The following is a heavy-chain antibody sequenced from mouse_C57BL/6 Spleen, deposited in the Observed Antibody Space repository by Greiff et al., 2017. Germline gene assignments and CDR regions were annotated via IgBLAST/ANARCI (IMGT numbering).Heavy chain of an antibody. D-gene: IGHD2-5*01. CDR3: TRGSNYVNYYAMDY. Sequence: DVQLQQSGAELVRPGASVKLSCTASGFNIKDYYMHWVKQRPEQGLEWIGRIDPEDGDTEYAPKFQGKATMTADTSSNTAYLQLSSLTSEDTAVYYCTRGSNYVNYYAMDYWGQGTSVTVSS. CDR1: GFNIKDYY. CDR2: IDPEDGDT. V-gene: IGHV14-1*01. J-gene: IGHJ4*01.